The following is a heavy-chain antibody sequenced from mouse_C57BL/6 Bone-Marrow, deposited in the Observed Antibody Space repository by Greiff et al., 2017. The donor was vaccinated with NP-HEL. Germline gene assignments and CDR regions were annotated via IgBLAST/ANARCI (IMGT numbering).Heavy chain of an antibody. D-gene: IGHD2-1*01. CDR1: GFPITSGYY. Sequence: VQRVESGPGLVKPSQSLFLTCSITGFPITSGYYWIWIRQSPGKPLEWMGYITHSGETFYNPSLQSPISITRETSKNQFFLQLNSVTTEDTAMYYCAGDFYYGNYEAYWGQGTLVTVSA. CDR2: ITHSGET. J-gene: IGHJ3*01. CDR3: AGDFYYGNYEAY. V-gene: IGHV12-3*01.